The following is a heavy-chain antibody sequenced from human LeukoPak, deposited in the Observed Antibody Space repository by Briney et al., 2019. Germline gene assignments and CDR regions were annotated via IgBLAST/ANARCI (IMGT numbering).Heavy chain of an antibody. CDR3: AKDHMITFGGVIDPLDY. Sequence: GGSLRLSCAASGFTFSSYAMSCVRQAPGKGLEWVSAISGSGGSTYYADSVKGRFTISRDNSKNTLYLQMNSLRAEDTAVYYCAKDHMITFGGVIDPLDYWGQGTLVTVSS. V-gene: IGHV3-23*01. CDR2: ISGSGGST. CDR1: GFTFSSYA. D-gene: IGHD3-16*02. J-gene: IGHJ4*02.